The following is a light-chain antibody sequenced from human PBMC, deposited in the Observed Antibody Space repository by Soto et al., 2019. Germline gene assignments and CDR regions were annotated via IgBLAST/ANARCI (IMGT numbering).Light chain of an antibody. J-gene: IGLJ1*01. V-gene: IGLV2-11*01. CDR2: DVN. CDR1: SSDVGAYNF. Sequence: LTQPRSVSGSPGQSVTISCTGSSSDVGAYNFASWYQQHPGAAPKLLIHDVNKRPPGVPDRFSASKSGNTASLTISGLQAEDEADYYCCSYAGEYKYVFGSGTKVTVL. CDR3: CSYAGEYKYV.